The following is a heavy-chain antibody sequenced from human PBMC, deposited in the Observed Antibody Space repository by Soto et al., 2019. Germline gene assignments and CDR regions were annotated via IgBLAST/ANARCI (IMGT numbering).Heavy chain of an antibody. V-gene: IGHV3-30*03. CDR3: ARRRDGYNIDY. CDR2: ISYDGSNT. J-gene: IGHJ4*02. D-gene: IGHD5-12*01. Sequence: GGSLRLSRAASGFILSDYGIHWVRQTPGKGLEWVAVISYDGSNTHFVDSVKGRFTLSRDNFKNAVYLQMNSLRADDTGVYYCARRRDGYNIDYWGQGTRVTVSS. CDR1: GFILSDYG.